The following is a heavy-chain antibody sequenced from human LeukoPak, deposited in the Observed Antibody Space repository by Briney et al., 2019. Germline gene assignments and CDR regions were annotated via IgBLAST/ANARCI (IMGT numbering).Heavy chain of an antibody. CDR2: ITGSGDSA. V-gene: IGHV3-23*01. CDR3: AREGAQLELLSNWFDP. Sequence: GGSLRLSCAASGFTFSSYAMTWVRQAPGKGLEWVSAITGSGDSAYYSDSVKGRFTISRDQSKSTVYLQMTSLRAEDTAVYYCAREGAQLELLSNWFDPWGQGTLVTVSS. D-gene: IGHD1-7*01. J-gene: IGHJ5*02. CDR1: GFTFSSYA.